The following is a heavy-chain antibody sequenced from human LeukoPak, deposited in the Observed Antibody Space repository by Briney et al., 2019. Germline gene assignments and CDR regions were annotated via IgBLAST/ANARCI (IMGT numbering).Heavy chain of an antibody. D-gene: IGHD7-27*01. CDR3: ARGGVLGQSAFDI. CDR1: GGSISTYY. J-gene: IGHJ3*02. CDR2: IFYSGTT. V-gene: IGHV4-59*01. Sequence: PSETLSLTCTIPGGSISTYYWSWIRQPPGKGLECIGYIFYSGTTNYNPSLKSRVTMSVHTSKSQFSLKLNSVTAADTAVYYCARGGVLGQSAFDIWGQGTMVTVSS.